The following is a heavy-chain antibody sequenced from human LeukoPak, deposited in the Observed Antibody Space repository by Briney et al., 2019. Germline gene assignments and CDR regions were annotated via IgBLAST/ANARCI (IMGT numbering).Heavy chain of an antibody. CDR1: GGSISSGIYY. J-gene: IGHJ3*02. CDR3: ASRFPYGDRPFAAAFDI. Sequence: SETLSLTCTVSGGSISSGIYYWGWIRQPPGKGLEWIGSMYDSENTYSNPSLKSRVTISVDTSKNQFSLKLSSVTAADTAVYYCASRFPYGDRPFAAAFDIWGQGTMVTVSS. D-gene: IGHD4-17*01. V-gene: IGHV4-39*07. CDR2: MYDSENT.